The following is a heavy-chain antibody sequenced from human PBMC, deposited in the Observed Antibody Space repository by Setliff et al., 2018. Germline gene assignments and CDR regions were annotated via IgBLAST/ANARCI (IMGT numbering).Heavy chain of an antibody. V-gene: IGHV3-7*01. J-gene: IGHJ4*02. D-gene: IGHD2-2*03. CDR2: ITHDGSKT. CDR1: GFTFNTYW. CDR3: ASGYCSGTSCYDY. Sequence: GGSLRLSCAGSGFTFNTYWMTWVRQAPGKGLEWVASITHDGSKTYILDSVKGRFTISRDNAKNSLYLQMNSLRAEDTAVYYCASGYCSGTSCYDYWGQGTLVTVS.